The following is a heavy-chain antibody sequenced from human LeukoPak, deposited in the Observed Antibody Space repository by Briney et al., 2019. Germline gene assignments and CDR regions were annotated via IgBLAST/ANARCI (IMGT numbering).Heavy chain of an antibody. CDR2: IIPIFGTA. CDR1: GGTFSSYA. V-gene: IGHV1-69*13. J-gene: IGHJ5*02. Sequence: ASVKVSCKASGGTFSSYAISWVRQAPGQGLEWMGGIIPIFGTANYAQKFQGRVTITADESTSTAYMELSSLRSEDTAVYYCARGIWEVRQGVAPLDPFDPWGQGTLVTVSS. D-gene: IGHD2-15*01. CDR3: ARGIWEVRQGVAPLDPFDP.